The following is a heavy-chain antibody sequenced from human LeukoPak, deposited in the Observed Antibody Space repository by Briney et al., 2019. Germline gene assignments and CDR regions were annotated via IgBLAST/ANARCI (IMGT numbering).Heavy chain of an antibody. V-gene: IGHV4-59*01. Sequence: PSETLSLTCTVSGGPISTYYWSWIRQPPGKELEWIGYNSYSGSTNYNPSLKSRVTISVDTSKNQFSLKLSSVTAADTAVYYCARVVVWCMDVWGKGTTVTVSS. J-gene: IGHJ6*03. CDR1: GGPISTYY. D-gene: IGHD4/OR15-4a*01. CDR2: NSYSGST. CDR3: ARVVVWCMDV.